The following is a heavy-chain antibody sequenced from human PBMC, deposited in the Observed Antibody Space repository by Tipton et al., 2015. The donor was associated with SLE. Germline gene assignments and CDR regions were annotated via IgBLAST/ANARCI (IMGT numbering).Heavy chain of an antibody. D-gene: IGHD1-26*01. V-gene: IGHV4-59*11. CDR1: GGSLNSHY. Sequence: TLSLTCTVSGGSLNSHYWSWVRQPPGKGLEWIGYMYYSGSANYNPSLKSRVTISVDTSKNQFSLKLSSVTAADTAVYYCAYRTGSRAFDYWGQGNMVTVSS. CDR3: AYRTGSRAFDY. CDR2: MYYSGSA. J-gene: IGHJ4*02.